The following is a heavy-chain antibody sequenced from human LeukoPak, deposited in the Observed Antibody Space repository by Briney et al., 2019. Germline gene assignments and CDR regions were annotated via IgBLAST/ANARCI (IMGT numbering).Heavy chain of an antibody. CDR3: ARAGASGWYAAGWFDP. V-gene: IGHV3-74*01. CDR1: GFPFNNYR. J-gene: IGHJ5*02. Sequence: GGSLRLSCAASGFPFNNYRMHWVRHAPGKGLVWVSSINTDGRTTRYAASVQGRFTISRDNAKNTLYLQMNSLRVDDTAVYYCARAGASGWYAAGWFDPWGQGTLVTVSS. CDR2: INTDGRTT. D-gene: IGHD6-19*01.